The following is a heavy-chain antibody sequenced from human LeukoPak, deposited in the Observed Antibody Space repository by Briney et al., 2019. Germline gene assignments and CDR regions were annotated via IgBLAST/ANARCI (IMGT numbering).Heavy chain of an antibody. CDR1: GFTFSSYA. V-gene: IGHV3-23*01. D-gene: IGHD5-18*01. CDR3: ASVKTNTAMADY. Sequence: GGSLRLSCAASGFTFSSYAMSWVRQTPGKGLEWVSGIDPSGGGTYYTGSVQGRFTISRDNSKNTLYLQMNSLRAEDTAAYYCASVKTNTAMADYWGQGTLVTVSS. J-gene: IGHJ4*02. CDR2: IDPSGGGT.